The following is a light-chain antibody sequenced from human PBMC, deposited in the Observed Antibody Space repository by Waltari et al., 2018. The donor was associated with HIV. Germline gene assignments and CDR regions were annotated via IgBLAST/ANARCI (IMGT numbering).Light chain of an antibody. J-gene: IGLJ3*02. V-gene: IGLV1-47*01. CDR3: AAWDASLSVWV. CDR1: SSNLGSNY. Sequence: QSVLTQPPSASGTPGQRVTIPCSGSSSNLGSNYVYWYRQLPGPAPKLLIYRSNQRPSGVPDRFSGSKSGTSASLAISGLRSENEADYYCAAWDASLSVWVFGGGTKLTVL. CDR2: RSN.